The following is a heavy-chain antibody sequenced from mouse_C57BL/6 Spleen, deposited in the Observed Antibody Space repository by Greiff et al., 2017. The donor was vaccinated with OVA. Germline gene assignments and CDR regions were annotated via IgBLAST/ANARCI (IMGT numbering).Heavy chain of an antibody. Sequence: VQLKESGAELVRPGASVKLSCTASGFNIKDDYMHWVKQRPEQGLEWIGWIDPENGDTEYASKFQGKATITADTSSNTAYLQLSSLTSEDTAVYYCTTLSTMVTTRYAMDYWGQGTSVTVSS. CDR2: IDPENGDT. J-gene: IGHJ4*01. V-gene: IGHV14-4*01. CDR3: TTLSTMVTTRYAMDY. CDR1: GFNIKDDY. D-gene: IGHD2-2*01.